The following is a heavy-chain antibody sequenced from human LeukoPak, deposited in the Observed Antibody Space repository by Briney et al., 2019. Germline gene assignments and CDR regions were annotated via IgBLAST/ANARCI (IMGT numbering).Heavy chain of an antibody. V-gene: IGHV3-11*01. CDR2: ISSSGSTI. CDR3: ARVSPAFSSSWSYGGSYFDY. J-gene: IGHJ4*02. D-gene: IGHD6-13*01. Sequence: GGSLRLSCAASGFTFSDYYMSWIRQAPGKGLEWVSYISSSGSTIYYADSVKGRFTISRDNAKNSLYLQMNSLRAEDTALYYCARVSPAFSSSWSYGGSYFDYWGQGTLVTVSS. CDR1: GFTFSDYY.